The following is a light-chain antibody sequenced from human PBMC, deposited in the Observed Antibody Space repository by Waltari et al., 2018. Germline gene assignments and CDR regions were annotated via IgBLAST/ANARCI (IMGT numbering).Light chain of an antibody. V-gene: IGLV1-47*01. CDR3: VAWDDSLSGLWV. CDR1: SSHIGSNY. Sequence: QSVLTQSPSASGTPGQRVTISCSGSSSHIGSNYVYWYQQLPGTAPKLLIYRSVQRPSGVPARFSGSKSGTSASLAISGLRSEDEGDYYCVAWDDSLSGLWVFGGGTKLTVL. J-gene: IGLJ3*02. CDR2: RSV.